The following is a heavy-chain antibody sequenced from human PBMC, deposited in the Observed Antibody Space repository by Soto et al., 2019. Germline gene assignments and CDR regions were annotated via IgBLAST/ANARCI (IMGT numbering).Heavy chain of an antibody. CDR1: GFTFSIYT. J-gene: IGHJ4*02. CDR3: ARDADGDYYCAY. D-gene: IGHD4-17*01. Sequence: EVQLVESGGGLVQPGGSLRLSCAASGFTFSIYTMNWVRQAPGPGLEWVSSISSSSSYIYYADSVKGRFTISRDNAKNSLSRQMNSLRAEDTAVYYCARDADGDYYCAYCGQGTLVTVSS. CDR2: ISSSSSYI. V-gene: IGHV3-21*01.